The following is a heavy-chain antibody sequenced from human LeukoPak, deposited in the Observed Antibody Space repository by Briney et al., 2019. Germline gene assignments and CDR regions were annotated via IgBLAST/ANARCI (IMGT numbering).Heavy chain of an antibody. V-gene: IGHV3-7*05. Sequence: PGGSLRLSCVVSGTTFSRDWMTWVRQAPGKGLEWVANINQDGSGKYYVDSVKGRFTISRDNAKNSLDLQMDSLRAEDTAVYYCARTIAAKSNWFDPWGQRTLVTVSS. J-gene: IGHJ5*02. CDR2: INQDGSGK. CDR3: ARTIAAKSNWFDP. D-gene: IGHD2-15*01. CDR1: GTTFSRDW.